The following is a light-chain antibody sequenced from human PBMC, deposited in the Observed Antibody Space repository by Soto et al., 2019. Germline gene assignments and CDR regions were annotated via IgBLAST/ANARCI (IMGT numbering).Light chain of an antibody. CDR3: YHYKNWPWT. J-gene: IGKJ1*01. Sequence: ETVRTQYTVTLSVSPGDTATLSCRASQRVSSHLAWYQQKPGQAPRLLIYAASTRATGIPVRFSGSGSEAEFTLPIKSLQSEDFSLDYRYHYKNWPWTFGQGTKVDIK. V-gene: IGKV3-15*01. CDR1: QRVSSH. CDR2: AAS.